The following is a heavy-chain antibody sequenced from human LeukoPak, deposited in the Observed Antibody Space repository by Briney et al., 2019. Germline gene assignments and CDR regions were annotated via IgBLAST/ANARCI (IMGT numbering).Heavy chain of an antibody. V-gene: IGHV4-59*01. D-gene: IGHD3-3*01. J-gene: IGHJ4*02. CDR3: ARANPYDFWSGYSIAFDY. CDR1: GGSISSYY. Sequence: SETLSLTCTVSGGSISSYYWSWILQPPGKGLEWIVYIYYSGSTNYNPSLKSRVTISVDTSKNQFSLKLSSVTAAGTAVYYCARANPYDFWSGYSIAFDYWGQGTLVTVSS. CDR2: IYYSGST.